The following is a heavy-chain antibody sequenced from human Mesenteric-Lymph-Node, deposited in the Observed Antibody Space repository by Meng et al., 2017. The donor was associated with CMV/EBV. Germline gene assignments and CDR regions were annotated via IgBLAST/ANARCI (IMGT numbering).Heavy chain of an antibody. J-gene: IGHJ3*02. CDR1: SYSISSGYY. CDR2: IYHSGDN. D-gene: IGHD2-15*01. V-gene: IGHV4-38-2*02. Sequence: LRLSCTVSSYSISSGYYWGWVRQPPGKGLEWIGSIYHSGDNYYNPSLKSRVIISVNTSKNQFSLKLSSVTAADTAVYYCARVGIGAATIVGAFDIWGQGTMVTVSS. CDR3: ARVGIGAATIVGAFDI.